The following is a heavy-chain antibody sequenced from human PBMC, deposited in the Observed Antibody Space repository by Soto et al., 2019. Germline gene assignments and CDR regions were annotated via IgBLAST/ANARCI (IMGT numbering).Heavy chain of an antibody. D-gene: IGHD6-13*01. V-gene: IGHV4-59*08. CDR3: ARRYSSAFDI. CDR2: IYYSGST. Sequence: SETLSLTCTVSGGSISSYYWSWIRQPPGKGLEWIGYIYYSGSTNYNPSLKSRVTISVDTSKNQFSLKRSSVTAADTAVYYCARRYSSAFDIWGQGTMVTVS. J-gene: IGHJ3*02. CDR1: GGSISSYY.